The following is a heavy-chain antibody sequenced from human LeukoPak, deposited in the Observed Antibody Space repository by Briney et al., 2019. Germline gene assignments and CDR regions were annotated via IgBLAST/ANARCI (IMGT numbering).Heavy chain of an antibody. D-gene: IGHD6-19*01. J-gene: IGHJ4*02. CDR1: DGSINSYY. Sequence: SETLSLTCSVSDGSINSYYWSWIRQHPGKGLEWIGYIYYSGSTYYNPSLKSRVTISVDTSKNQFSLKLSSVTAADTAVYYCARAHGYSSGWCFDYWGQGTLVTVSS. CDR2: IYYSGST. V-gene: IGHV4-59*06. CDR3: ARAHGYSSGWCFDY.